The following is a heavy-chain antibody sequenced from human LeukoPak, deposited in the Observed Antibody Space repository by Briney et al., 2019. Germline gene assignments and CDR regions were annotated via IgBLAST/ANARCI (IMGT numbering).Heavy chain of an antibody. V-gene: IGHV1-69*01. CDR1: GGTFSSCA. J-gene: IGHJ5*02. Sequence: SVKVSCKASGGTFSSCAISWVRQAPGQGLEWMGGIIPIFGTANYAQKFQGRVTITADESTSTAYMELSSLRSEDTAVYYCARVGGYCTNGVVLCRPTAENNWFDPWGQGTLVTVSS. CDR2: IIPIFGTA. D-gene: IGHD2-8*01. CDR3: ARVGGYCTNGVVLCRPTAENNWFDP.